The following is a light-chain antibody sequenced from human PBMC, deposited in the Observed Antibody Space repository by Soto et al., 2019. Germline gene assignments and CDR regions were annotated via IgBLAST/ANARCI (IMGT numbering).Light chain of an antibody. V-gene: IGKV3-11*01. CDR2: DVS. CDR1: QSVGNF. Sequence: EVVLTQSPATLSLSPRARATLSCRASQSVGNFLAWYQQKPGQAPRLLIYDVSNRATGIPARFGGSGSGTDFTLTIRKLEPEDFAVYYCQQYNGHSTWTFGQGTKVEIK. J-gene: IGKJ1*01. CDR3: QQYNGHSTWT.